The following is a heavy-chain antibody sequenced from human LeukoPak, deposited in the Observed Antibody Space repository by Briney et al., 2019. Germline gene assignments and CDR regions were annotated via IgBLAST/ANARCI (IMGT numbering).Heavy chain of an antibody. Sequence: GGSLRLSCAASGFTFSSYSMNWVRQAPGKGLEWVSSISSSSSYIYYADSVKGRFTTSRDNAKNSLYLQMNSLRAEDTAVYYCASQIPLITVTTSSYYAFDIWGQGTMVTVSS. CDR3: ASQIPLITVTTSSYYAFDI. CDR2: ISSSSSYI. J-gene: IGHJ3*02. V-gene: IGHV3-21*01. D-gene: IGHD4-17*01. CDR1: GFTFSSYS.